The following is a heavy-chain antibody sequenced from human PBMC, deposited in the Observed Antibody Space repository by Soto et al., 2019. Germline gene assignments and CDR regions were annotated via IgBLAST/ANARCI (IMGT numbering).Heavy chain of an antibody. D-gene: IGHD6-19*01. CDR1: GFTFSDYA. J-gene: IGHJ4*02. V-gene: IGHV3-30*18. Sequence: VQLVESGGGVVQPGRSLRLSCAASGFTFSDYAMHWVRQAPGKGLEWVAVVSHDGRNTHYADSVKGRFTISRDTSRNTVSRKVTRLRAEATAVYYCAKGGRQWLVTSDFNFWGQGALVTVSS. CDR2: VSHDGRNT. CDR3: AKGGRQWLVTSDFNF.